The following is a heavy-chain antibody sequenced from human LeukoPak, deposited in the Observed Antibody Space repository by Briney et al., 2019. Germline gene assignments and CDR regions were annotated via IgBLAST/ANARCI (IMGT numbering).Heavy chain of an antibody. CDR2: ISAYNGNT. J-gene: IGHJ4*02. CDR1: GCTFTNYG. CDR3: ARDYDLFYFDY. Sequence: EASVKVSCKASGCTFTNYGISWVRQAPGQGLEWMGWISAYNGNTNYAQKLQGRVTMTTDTSTSTAYMELRSLRSDDTAVYYCARDYDLFYFDYWGQGTLVTVSS. V-gene: IGHV1-18*01. D-gene: IGHD3-16*01.